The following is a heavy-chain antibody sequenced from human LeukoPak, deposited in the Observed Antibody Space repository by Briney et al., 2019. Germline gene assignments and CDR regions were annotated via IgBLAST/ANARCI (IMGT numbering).Heavy chain of an antibody. D-gene: IGHD1-26*01. V-gene: IGHV3-30*18. CDR3: AKGSTWELLLGFNPDY. J-gene: IGHJ4*02. CDR2: ISYDGSNK. Sequence: PGRSLRLSCAASGFTFSSYGMHWVRQAPGKGLEWVAVISYDGSNKYYADSVKGRFTISRDNSKNTLYLQMSSLRAEDTAVYYRAKGSTWELLLGFNPDYWGQGTLVTVSS. CDR1: GFTFSSYG.